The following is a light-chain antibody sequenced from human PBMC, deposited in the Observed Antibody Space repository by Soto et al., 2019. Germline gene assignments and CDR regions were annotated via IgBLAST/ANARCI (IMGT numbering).Light chain of an antibody. J-gene: IGKJ1*01. V-gene: IGKV3-20*01. Sequence: IGMKQSPATLSVYPGERATLSCRASQSVSSNLAWYQQKPGQAPRLLIYGASSRATGIPDRFSGSGSGTDFTLTISRLEPEDFAVYYCQQYGSSPPGTFGQGTKVDIK. CDR1: QSVSSN. CDR3: QQYGSSPPGT. CDR2: GAS.